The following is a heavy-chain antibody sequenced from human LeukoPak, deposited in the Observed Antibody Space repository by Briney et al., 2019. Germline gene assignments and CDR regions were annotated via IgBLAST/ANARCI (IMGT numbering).Heavy chain of an antibody. J-gene: IGHJ4*02. CDR2: ISGSGFST. Sequence: PGGSLRLSCAASGFTFSSYAMSWVRQAPGKGLEWVSAISGSGFSTYYADSVKGRFTISRDNSKNTLYLQLNSLRAEDTAVYYCAKDLIMGTIGDFDYWGQGTLVTVSS. V-gene: IGHV3-23*01. CDR3: AKDLIMGTIGDFDY. CDR1: GFTFSSYA. D-gene: IGHD4-17*01.